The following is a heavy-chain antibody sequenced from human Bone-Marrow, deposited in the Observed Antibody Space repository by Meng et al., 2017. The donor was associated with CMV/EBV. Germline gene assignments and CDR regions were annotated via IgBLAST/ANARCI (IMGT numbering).Heavy chain of an antibody. V-gene: IGHV3-7*01. Sequence: GESLKISCAASGFTFDDYGMSWVRQAPGKGLEWVANIKQDGSEKYYVDSVKGRFTISRDNAKNSLYLQMNSLRAEDTAVYYCARARVVPATFDYWGQGTLVTVSS. CDR3: ARARVVPATFDY. J-gene: IGHJ4*02. CDR1: GFTFDDYG. CDR2: IKQDGSEK. D-gene: IGHD2-2*01.